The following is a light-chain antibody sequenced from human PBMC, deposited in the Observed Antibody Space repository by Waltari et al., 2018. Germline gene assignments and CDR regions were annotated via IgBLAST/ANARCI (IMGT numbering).Light chain of an antibody. V-gene: IGLV2-8*01. CDR3: SSYAGSNFVV. J-gene: IGLJ2*01. Sequence: QSALAQPPSASGSPGQSVTISCTGTRSHVGAYYSVSCYHQHPGKAPKLMIYEVSKRPSGVPDRFSGSKSGNTASLTVSGLQAEDEAAYYCSSYAGSNFVVFGGGTKVTVL. CDR1: RSHVGAYYS. CDR2: EVS.